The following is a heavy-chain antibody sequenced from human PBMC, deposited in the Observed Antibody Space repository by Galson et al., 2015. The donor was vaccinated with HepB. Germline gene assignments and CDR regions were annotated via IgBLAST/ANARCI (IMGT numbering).Heavy chain of an antibody. CDR3: ATDSMANGYYLVDS. Sequence: SVKVSCKVSGHTLTDLSIHWVRQAPGKGLEWMGYFDPDDDETLYAQKFQGRVTLTEDTSTDTAYMELSSLKSEDTAIYYCATDSMANGYYLVDSWGQGTLVSVSP. CDR2: FDPDDDET. J-gene: IGHJ4*02. CDR1: GHTLTDLS. V-gene: IGHV1-24*01. D-gene: IGHD4-17*01.